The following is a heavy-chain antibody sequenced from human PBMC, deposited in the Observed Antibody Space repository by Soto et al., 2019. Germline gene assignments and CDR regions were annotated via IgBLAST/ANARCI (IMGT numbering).Heavy chain of an antibody. V-gene: IGHV4-4*02. CDR2: IYHSWST. Sequence: QVQLRESGPGLVKPSGTLSLTCAVSGGSISSTNWWTWVRQSPEKGLEWIGEIYHSWSTNYNPSRRDRVTLYVVKSHHQFSLTMRSMAAADTAVYFCATLPPRIEVRLLAIPTWGQGTLVTVSS. CDR1: GGSISSTNW. CDR3: ATLPPRIEVRLLAIPT. J-gene: IGHJ5*02. D-gene: IGHD6-25*01.